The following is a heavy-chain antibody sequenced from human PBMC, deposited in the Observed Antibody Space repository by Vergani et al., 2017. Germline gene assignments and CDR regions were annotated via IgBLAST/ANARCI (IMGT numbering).Heavy chain of an antibody. CDR2: IIPIFGTA. J-gene: IGHJ4*02. V-gene: IGHV1-69*01. CDR1: GGTFSSYA. D-gene: IGHD2-21*02. CDR3: AGALLKVCCGDCYADY. Sequence: QVQLVQSGAEVKKPGSSVKVSCKASGGTFSSYAISWVRQAPGQGLEWMGGIIPIFGTANYAQKFQGRVTITADESTSTAYMELSSLRAEDTAVYYCAGALLKVCCGDCYADYWGQGTLVTVSS.